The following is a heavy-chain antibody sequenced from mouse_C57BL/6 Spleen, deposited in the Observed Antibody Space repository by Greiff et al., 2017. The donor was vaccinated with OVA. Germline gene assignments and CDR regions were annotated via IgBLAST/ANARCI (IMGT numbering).Heavy chain of an antibody. V-gene: IGHV2-2*01. J-gene: IGHJ4*01. CDR2: IWSGGST. CDR3: ARYDGYIYAMDY. CDR1: GFSLTSYG. Sequence: QVQLKQSGPGLVQPSQSLSITCTVSGFSLTSYGVHWVRQSPGKGLEWLGVIWSGGSTAYNAAFISSLSLSKVKSESQFCFKMNSLQADDTAIYYCARYDGYIYAMDYWGQGTSVTVSS. D-gene: IGHD2-3*01.